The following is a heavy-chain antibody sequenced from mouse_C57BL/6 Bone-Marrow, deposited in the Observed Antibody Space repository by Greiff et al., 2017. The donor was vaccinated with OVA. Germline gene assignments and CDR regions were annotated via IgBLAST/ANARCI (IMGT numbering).Heavy chain of an antibody. CDR2: INPNNGGT. D-gene: IGHD2-2*01. Sequence: VQLQQSGPELVKPGASVKISCKASGYTFTDYYMNWVKQSHGKSLEWIGDINPNNGGTSYNQKFKGKATLTVDKSSSTAYMELRSLTSEDSAVYYCARFDYGYGDFDYWGQGTTLTVSS. CDR1: GYTFTDYY. CDR3: ARFDYGYGDFDY. J-gene: IGHJ2*01. V-gene: IGHV1-26*01.